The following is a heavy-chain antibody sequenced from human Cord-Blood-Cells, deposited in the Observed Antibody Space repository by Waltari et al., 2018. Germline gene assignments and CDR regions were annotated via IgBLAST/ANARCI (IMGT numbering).Heavy chain of an antibody. D-gene: IGHD2-2*01. J-gene: IGHJ3*02. CDR3: LRYQLLYAFDI. V-gene: IGHV3-7*01. Sequence: EVQLVESGGGLVQPGGSLRLSCAASGFTFSSYWMGWVRQAPGKGLEWVANIKQDGSEKYYVDSVKGRFTISRDNAKNSLYLQMNSLRAEDTAVYYCLRYQLLYAFDIWGQGTMVTVSS. CDR2: IKQDGSEK. CDR1: GFTFSSYW.